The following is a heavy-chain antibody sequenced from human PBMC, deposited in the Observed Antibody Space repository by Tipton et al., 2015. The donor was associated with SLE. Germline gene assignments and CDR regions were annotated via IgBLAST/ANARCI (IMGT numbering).Heavy chain of an antibody. CDR1: GGTFSSYA. J-gene: IGHJ4*02. CDR2: IIPIFGTA. CDR3: ARTYYYGSGSPD. Sequence: QSGPEVKKPGSSVKVSCKASGGTFSSYAISWVRQAPGQGLEWMGGIIPIFGTANYAQKFQGRVTITADESTSTAYMELSSLRSEDTAVYYCARTYYYGSGSPDWGQGTLVTVSS. D-gene: IGHD3-10*01. V-gene: IGHV1-69*01.